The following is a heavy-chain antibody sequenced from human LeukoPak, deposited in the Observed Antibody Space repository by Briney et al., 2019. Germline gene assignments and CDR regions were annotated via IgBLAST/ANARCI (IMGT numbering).Heavy chain of an antibody. CDR2: IKQDGSEK. Sequence: GGSLRLSCAASGFTFSSYWMSWVCQAPGKGLEWVANIKQDGSEKYYVDYVKGRFTISRDNAKNSLYLQMNSLRAEDTAVYYCAREPTYYYGPYYYYYMDVWGKGTAVTVSS. CDR3: AREPTYYYGPYYYYYMDV. V-gene: IGHV3-7*01. D-gene: IGHD3-10*01. J-gene: IGHJ6*03. CDR1: GFTFSSYW.